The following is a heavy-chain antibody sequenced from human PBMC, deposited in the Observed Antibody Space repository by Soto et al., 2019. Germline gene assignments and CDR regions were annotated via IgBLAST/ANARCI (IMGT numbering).Heavy chain of an antibody. J-gene: IGHJ4*02. Sequence: QVQLVQSGAEVKKPGASVKVSCKASGYTFTSYGISWVRQAPEQGLEWMGWISAYNGNTNYAQKLQGRVTMTTDTSTSTAYMELRSLRSDDTAVYYCARDSHFKRWLQLEGYWGQGTLVTVSS. CDR1: GYTFTSYG. D-gene: IGHD5-12*01. V-gene: IGHV1-18*01. CDR3: ARDSHFKRWLQLEGY. CDR2: ISAYNGNT.